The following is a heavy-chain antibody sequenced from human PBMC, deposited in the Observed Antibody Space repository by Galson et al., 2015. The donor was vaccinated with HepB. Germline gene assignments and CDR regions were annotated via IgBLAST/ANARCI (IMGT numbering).Heavy chain of an antibody. CDR1: GGTFSSYA. D-gene: IGHD1-20*01. Sequence: SVKVSCKASGGTFSSYAISWVRQAPGQGLEWMGGIIPIFGTANYAQKFQGRVTITADESTSTAYMELSSLRSEDTAVYYCASFNWKFTEDPRGRNYYYYMDVWGKGTTVTVSS. J-gene: IGHJ6*03. V-gene: IGHV1-69*13. CDR3: ASFNWKFTEDPRGRNYYYYMDV. CDR2: IIPIFGTA.